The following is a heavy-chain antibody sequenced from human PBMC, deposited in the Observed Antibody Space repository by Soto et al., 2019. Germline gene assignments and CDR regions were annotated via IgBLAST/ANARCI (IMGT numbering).Heavy chain of an antibody. CDR3: AREGEHSLSHHWGDAFDI. D-gene: IGHD1-26*01. V-gene: IGHV1-3*04. Sequence: QVQLVQSGAEVKKPGASVKVSCKSSGDTYTTYPMHWVRQAPGQRLEWMGWINTGNGNTRSSQKFQGRVTLTTDPSASTAYMELNSLTSEDTAVYYCAREGEHSLSHHWGDAFDIWGQGTVVTVSS. CDR1: GDTYTTYP. J-gene: IGHJ3*02. CDR2: INTGNGNT.